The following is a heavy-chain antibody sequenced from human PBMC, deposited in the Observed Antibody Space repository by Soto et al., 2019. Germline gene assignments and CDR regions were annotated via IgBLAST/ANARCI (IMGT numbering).Heavy chain of an antibody. CDR1: GFTFSSYG. J-gene: IGHJ5*02. V-gene: IGHV3-30*18. CDR3: TKDQDSSLPP. Sequence: QVQLVESGGGVVQPGRSLRLSCAASGFTFSSYGMHWVRQAPGKGLEWVTVISYDGTDIYYADSVKGRFTISRDNSKNTLHLQMNSLRAEDTAVNFCTKDQDSSLPPRGQGTLGTVSS. D-gene: IGHD6-19*01. CDR2: ISYDGTDI.